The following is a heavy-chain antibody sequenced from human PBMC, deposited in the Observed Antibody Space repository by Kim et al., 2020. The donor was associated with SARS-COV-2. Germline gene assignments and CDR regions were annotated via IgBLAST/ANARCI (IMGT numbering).Heavy chain of an antibody. CDR1: GFTFSSYA. CDR3: AKQEGTIFGVVTSYYFDY. Sequence: GGSLRLSCAASGFTFSSYAMSWVRQAPGKGLEWVSAISGSGGSTYYADSVKGRFTISRDNSKNTLYLQMNSLRAEDTAVYYCAKQEGTIFGVVTSYYFDYWGQGTLVTVSS. J-gene: IGHJ4*02. CDR2: ISGSGGST. D-gene: IGHD3-3*01. V-gene: IGHV3-23*01.